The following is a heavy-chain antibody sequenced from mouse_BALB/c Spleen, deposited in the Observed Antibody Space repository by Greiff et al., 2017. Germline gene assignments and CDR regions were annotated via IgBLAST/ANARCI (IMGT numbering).Heavy chain of an antibody. D-gene: IGHD4-1*01. CDR3: ARSNWDWYFDV. Sequence: EVQGVESGGGLVQPGGSLRLSCATSGFTFTDYYMSWVRQPPGKALEWLGFIRNKANGYTTEYSASVKGRFTISRDNSQSILYLQMNTLRAEDSATYYCARSNWDWYFDVWGAGTTVTVSS. V-gene: IGHV7-3*02. CDR2: IRNKANGYTT. J-gene: IGHJ1*01. CDR1: GFTFTDYY.